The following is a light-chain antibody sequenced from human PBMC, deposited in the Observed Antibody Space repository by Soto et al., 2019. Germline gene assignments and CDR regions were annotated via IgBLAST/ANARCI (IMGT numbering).Light chain of an antibody. CDR2: GAS. Sequence: EIVLTQSPGTLSLSPGERATLSCRASQSVSSTYLAWYQQKPGQAPRLLIYGASSRATGIPDRFSGSGSGIDFPLPISRRAAEEFALYFCQQYGSSPFTLGPGTKVDIK. V-gene: IGKV3-20*01. CDR3: QQYGSSPFT. CDR1: QSVSSTY. J-gene: IGKJ3*01.